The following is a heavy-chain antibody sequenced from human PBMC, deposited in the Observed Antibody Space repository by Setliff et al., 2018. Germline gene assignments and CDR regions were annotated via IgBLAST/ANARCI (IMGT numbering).Heavy chain of an antibody. CDR3: ARVADGSGSFYLGFDY. CDR1: GGSISSGGYY. V-gene: IGHV4-31*03. Sequence: SETLSLTCTVSGGSISSGGYYWNWIRQHPEKGLEWLGYIFHSGSTHYNSSLKSRITISIDTSKNHFSLELNSVTAADSAVYYCARVADGSGSFYLGFDYWGQGILVTVSS. J-gene: IGHJ4*02. D-gene: IGHD3-10*01. CDR2: IFHSGST.